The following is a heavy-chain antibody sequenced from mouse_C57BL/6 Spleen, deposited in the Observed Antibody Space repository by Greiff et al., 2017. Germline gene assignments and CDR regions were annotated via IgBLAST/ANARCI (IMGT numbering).Heavy chain of an antibody. CDR1: GYTFTSYW. CDR2: IDPSDSYT. Sequence: VQLQQPGAELVRPGTSVKLSCKASGYTFTSYWMHWVKQRPGQGLEWIGVIDPSDSYTNYNQKFKGKDTLTVDTSSSTAYMQLSSLTSEDSAVYYCARSGYYGSYAMDYWGQGTSVTVSS. D-gene: IGHD1-1*01. J-gene: IGHJ4*01. V-gene: IGHV1-59*01. CDR3: ARSGYYGSYAMDY.